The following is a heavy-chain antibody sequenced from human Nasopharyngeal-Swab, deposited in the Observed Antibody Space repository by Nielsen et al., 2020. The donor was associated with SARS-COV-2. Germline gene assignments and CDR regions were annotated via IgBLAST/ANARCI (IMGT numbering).Heavy chain of an antibody. Sequence: WIRQPPGKGLEWIGSIYYSGATYYSPSLKSRLTISVDTSRNRFSLTVSSVTASDTAVYYCVRDNYYHYYMDVWGQGTTVTVSS. CDR2: IYYSGAT. D-gene: IGHD2-15*01. V-gene: IGHV4-39*01. J-gene: IGHJ6*03. CDR3: VRDNYYHYYMDV.